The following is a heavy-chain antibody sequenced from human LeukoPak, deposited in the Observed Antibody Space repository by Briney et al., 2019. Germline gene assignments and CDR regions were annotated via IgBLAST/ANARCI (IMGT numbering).Heavy chain of an antibody. CDR2: IKQDGSEK. CDR1: GFTFSSYW. CDR3: ARRMPGDAFDV. J-gene: IGHJ3*01. V-gene: IGHV3-7*03. D-gene: IGHD2-2*01. Sequence: GGSLRLSCAASGFTFSSYWMIWVRQAPGKGLEWVANIKQDGSEKYYVDSVKGRFTISRDNAKNSLYLQMNSLRAEDTAMYFCARRMPGDAFDVWGQGTMVTVSS.